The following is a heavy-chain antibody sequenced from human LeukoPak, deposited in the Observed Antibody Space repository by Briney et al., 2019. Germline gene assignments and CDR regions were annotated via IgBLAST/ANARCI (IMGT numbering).Heavy chain of an antibody. J-gene: IGHJ4*02. CDR2: IIPIFGTA. CDR3: ARGDYDYVWGSYRLDY. CDR1: GGTFSSYA. V-gene: IGHV1-69*05. D-gene: IGHD3-16*02. Sequence: PRASVKVSCKASGGTFSSYAISWVRQAPGQGLEWMGGIIPIFGTANYAQKFQGRVTITTDESTSTAYMELSSLRSEDTAVYYCARGDYDYVWGSYRLDYWGQGTLVTVSS.